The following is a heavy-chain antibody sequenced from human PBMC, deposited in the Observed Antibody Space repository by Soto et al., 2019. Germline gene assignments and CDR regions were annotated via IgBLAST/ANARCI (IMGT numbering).Heavy chain of an antibody. V-gene: IGHV1-18*04. CDR3: ARGYYYDSSGPLE. CDR1: GYTFTSYC. CDR2: ISAYNGNT. Sequence: ASVNVSCKSSGYTFTSYCISWVRQAPGQGLEWMGWISAYNGNTNYAQKLQGRVTMTTDTSTSTAYMELRSLRSDDTAVYYCARGYYYDSSGPLEWGQGTMVTVSS. J-gene: IGHJ3*01. D-gene: IGHD3-22*01.